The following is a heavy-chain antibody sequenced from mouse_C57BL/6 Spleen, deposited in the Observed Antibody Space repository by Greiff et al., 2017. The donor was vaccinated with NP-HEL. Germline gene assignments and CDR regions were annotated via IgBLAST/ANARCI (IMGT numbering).Heavy chain of an antibody. V-gene: IGHV5-4*01. CDR3: ARIYGNYVDY. CDR2: ISDGGSYT. CDR1: GFTFSSYA. Sequence: EVQRVESGGGLVKPGGSLKLSCAASGFTFSSYAMSWVRQTPEKRLEWVATISDGGSYTYYPDNVKGRFTISRDNAKNHLYLQMSHLKSEDTAMYYCARIYGNYVDYWGQGTTLTVSS. D-gene: IGHD2-1*01. J-gene: IGHJ2*01.